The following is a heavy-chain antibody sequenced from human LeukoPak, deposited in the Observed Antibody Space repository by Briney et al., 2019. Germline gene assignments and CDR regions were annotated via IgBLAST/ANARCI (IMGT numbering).Heavy chain of an antibody. J-gene: IGHJ3*01. CDR1: GYTFTSYD. CDR3: ARGLTMNAFNL. CDR2: INPNSGGT. D-gene: IGHD4/OR15-4a*01. V-gene: IGHV1-2*02. Sequence: ASVKVSCKASGYTFTSYDINWVRQATGQGLEWMGWINPNSGGTKYAQTFQGRVTMTRDTSISTAYMEVSGLRFDDTAIYHCARGLTMNAFNLWGQGTVVTVSS.